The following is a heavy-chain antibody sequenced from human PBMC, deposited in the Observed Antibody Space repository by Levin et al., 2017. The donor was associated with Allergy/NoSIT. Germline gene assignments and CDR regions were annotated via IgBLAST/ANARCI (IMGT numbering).Heavy chain of an antibody. V-gene: IGHV5-51*01. D-gene: IGHD2-15*01. J-gene: IGHJ6*03. Sequence: PGESLKISCKGSGYSFTSYWIGWVRQMPGKGLEWMGIIYPGDSDTRYSPSFQGQVTISADKSISTAYLQWSSLKGSDTAMYYCAGHVVVAASEGYYYYMDVWGKGTTVTVSS. CDR3: AGHVVVAASEGYYYYMDV. CDR2: IYPGDSDT. CDR1: GYSFTSYW.